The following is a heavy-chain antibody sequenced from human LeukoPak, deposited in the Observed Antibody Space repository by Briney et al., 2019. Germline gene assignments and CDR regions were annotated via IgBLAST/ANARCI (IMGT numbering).Heavy chain of an antibody. V-gene: IGHV1-2*02. CDR1: GYTFTRYY. CDR3: ARGDHVRIYAESSFDI. D-gene: IGHD5/OR15-5a*01. Sequence: ASVKVSCKASGYTFTRYYMHWVRQAPGQGLEWMGWINPNSGGTNYAQKFQGRVTMTRDTSISTAYMELSRLRSDDTAVYYCARGDHVRIYAESSFDIWGQGTMVTVSS. CDR2: INPNSGGT. J-gene: IGHJ3*02.